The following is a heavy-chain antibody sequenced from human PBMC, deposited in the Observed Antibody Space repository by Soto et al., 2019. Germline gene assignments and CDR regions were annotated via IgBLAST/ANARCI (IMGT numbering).Heavy chain of an antibody. Sequence: EVQLVESGGALVKPGGSLRLPGEASGSTSGNAWMTWARQAPGKGLEWVGRIKSKTDGGTTDYAAPVKGRFTISRDDSKNTLYLQMNSLKTEDTAVYYCTTEVSTANDAFDIWGQGTMVTVSS. V-gene: IGHV3-15*02. CDR3: TTEVSTANDAFDI. J-gene: IGHJ3*02. CDR2: IKSKTDGGTT. CDR1: GSTSGNAW.